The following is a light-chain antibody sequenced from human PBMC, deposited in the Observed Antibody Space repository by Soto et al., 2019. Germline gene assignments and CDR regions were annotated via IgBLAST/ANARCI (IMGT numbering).Light chain of an antibody. CDR1: QSVLYSSNNKNY. CDR2: WAS. J-gene: IGKJ2*01. CDR3: QQDYSPPYT. Sequence: IVMTQSPDSLAVSLGERATINCKSSQSVLYSSNNKNYLAWYQQKPGQPPKLHIYWASTRESGVPDRFSGSGSGTDLTLTISSLQAEDVAVYSGQQDYSPPYTFGQGTKLELK. V-gene: IGKV4-1*01.